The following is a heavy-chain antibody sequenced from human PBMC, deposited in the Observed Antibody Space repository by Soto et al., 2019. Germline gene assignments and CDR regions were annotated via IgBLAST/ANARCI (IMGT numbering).Heavy chain of an antibody. D-gene: IGHD3-10*01. Sequence: PCRFMRLSCAASGLTFRSDAMSWIRQAPGKGLEWVSAISGSGGSTYYADSVKGRFTISRDNSKNTLYLQMNSLRAEDTAVYYCAKALMVRGVIRLFDYWGQGTLVTVSS. CDR1: GLTFRSDA. J-gene: IGHJ4*02. CDR2: ISGSGGST. V-gene: IGHV3-23*01. CDR3: AKALMVRGVIRLFDY.